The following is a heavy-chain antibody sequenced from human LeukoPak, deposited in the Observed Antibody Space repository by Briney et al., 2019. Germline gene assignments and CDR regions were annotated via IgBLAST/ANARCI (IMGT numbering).Heavy chain of an antibody. J-gene: IGHJ3*02. D-gene: IGHD3-16*02. CDR1: GYTFTSYG. Sequence: ASVKVSCKASGYTFTSYGISWVRQAPGQGLEWMGWISAYNGNTNYAQKLQGRVTMTTDTSTSTAYMELRSLRSDDTAVYYCARSEDITFGGVIVIPVAFDIWGQGTMVTVSS. CDR2: ISAYNGNT. V-gene: IGHV1-18*01. CDR3: ARSEDITFGGVIVIPVAFDI.